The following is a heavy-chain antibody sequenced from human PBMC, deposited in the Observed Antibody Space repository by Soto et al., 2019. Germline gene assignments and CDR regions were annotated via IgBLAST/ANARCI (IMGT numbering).Heavy chain of an antibody. CDR3: VSVSGGRRDAFDI. J-gene: IGHJ3*02. CDR1: GGSISSYY. V-gene: IGHV4-59*01. Sequence: PSETLSLTCTVSGGSISSYYWSWIRQPPGKGLEWIGYIYYSGSTNYNPSLKSRVTISVDTSKNQFSLKLSSVTAAHTAVYYCVSVSGGRRDAFDIWGQASMVTVS. D-gene: IGHD2-15*01. CDR2: IYYSGST.